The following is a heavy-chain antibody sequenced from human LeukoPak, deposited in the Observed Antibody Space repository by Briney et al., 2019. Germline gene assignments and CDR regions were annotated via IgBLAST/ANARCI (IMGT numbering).Heavy chain of an antibody. CDR2: ISSNGGST. V-gene: IGHV3-64D*06. J-gene: IGHJ4*02. Sequence: GGSLRLSCSVSGLTFRSSAMLWVRQAPGKGLEYVSTISSNGGSTYYADSVKGRFTISRDNSKNTLYLQMSSLRAEDTAMYYCVKCYSSSWYGSFDYWGQGTLVTVSS. CDR3: VKCYSSSWYGSFDY. CDR1: GLTFRSSA. D-gene: IGHD6-13*01.